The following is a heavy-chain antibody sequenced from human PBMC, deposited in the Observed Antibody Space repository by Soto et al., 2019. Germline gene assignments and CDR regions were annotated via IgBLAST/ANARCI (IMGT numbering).Heavy chain of an antibody. CDR2: INAGNGNT. CDR3: ARAPPYISAAGPDAFDI. CDR1: GYTFTIYA. V-gene: IGHV1-3*01. D-gene: IGHD6-13*01. Sequence: ASLKVSCKASGYTFTIYAMHWVRQAPGQRLEWMGWINAGNGNTKYSQKFQGRVTITRDTSASTAYMELSSLRSEDTAVYYCARAPPYISAAGPDAFDIWGQGTMVTVSS. J-gene: IGHJ3*02.